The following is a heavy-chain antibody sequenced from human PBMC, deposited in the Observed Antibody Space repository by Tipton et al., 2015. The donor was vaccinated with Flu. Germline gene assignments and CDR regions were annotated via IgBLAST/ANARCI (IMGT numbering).Heavy chain of an antibody. D-gene: IGHD2-8*01. CDR1: GYSFDTHW. CDR3: VRQGNGDTISPVAFDL. V-gene: IGHV5-51*01. CDR2: IYPLDSDP. J-gene: IGHJ3*01. Sequence: QLVQSGAEVKKSGESLRISCQGSGYSFDTHWVGWVRQVSGKGLEWMGIIYPLDSDPRYSPSFQGRVTISVDKSINTAYLQWSSLKASDTAMYYCVRQGNGDTISPVAFDLWGQGTMVTVSS.